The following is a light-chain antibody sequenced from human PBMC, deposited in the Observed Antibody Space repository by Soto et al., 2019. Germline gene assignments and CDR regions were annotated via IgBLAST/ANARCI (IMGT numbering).Light chain of an antibody. Sequence: DIQMTQSPSTLSASVGDRVTITCRASQSISSWLAWYQQKPGKAPKLLIYKASSFESGVPSRFSGGGSGTEFNHTISSLQPDDFATYYCQQYNSYWTFGQGTKVEIK. CDR2: KAS. CDR3: QQYNSYWT. V-gene: IGKV1-5*03. J-gene: IGKJ1*01. CDR1: QSISSW.